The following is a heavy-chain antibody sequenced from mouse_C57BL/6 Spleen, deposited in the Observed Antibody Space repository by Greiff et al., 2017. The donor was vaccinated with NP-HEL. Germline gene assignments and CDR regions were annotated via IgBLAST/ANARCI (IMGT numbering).Heavy chain of an antibody. CDR1: GYTFTSYW. CDR2: IDPNSGGT. V-gene: IGHV1-72*01. D-gene: IGHD2-4*01. Sequence: VQLQQSGAELVKPGASVKLSCKASGYTFTSYWMHWVKQRPGRGLEWIGRIDPNSGGTKYNEKFKSKATLTVDKPSSTAYMQLSSLTSEDSAVYYCARETYVYYDYDGAMDYWGQGTSVTVSS. J-gene: IGHJ4*01. CDR3: ARETYVYYDYDGAMDY.